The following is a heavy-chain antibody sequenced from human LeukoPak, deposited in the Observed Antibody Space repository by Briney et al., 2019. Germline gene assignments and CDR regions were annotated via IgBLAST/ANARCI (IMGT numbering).Heavy chain of an antibody. J-gene: IGHJ4*02. Sequence: PGGSLRLSCVVSGFTFNQYAMSWLRQPPGKGLEWVSAISGSGGSTFYADSVKGRFTISKDSSKNTLFLQLNSLRVEDTAVYYCAKETELTVSALFDYWGQGTIVTVTS. V-gene: IGHV3-23*01. CDR3: AKETELTVSALFDY. D-gene: IGHD2-21*02. CDR1: GFTFNQYA. CDR2: ISGSGGST.